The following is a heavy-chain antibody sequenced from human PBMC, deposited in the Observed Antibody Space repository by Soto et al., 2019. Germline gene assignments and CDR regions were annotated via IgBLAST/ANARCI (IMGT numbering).Heavy chain of an antibody. D-gene: IGHD6-19*01. V-gene: IGHV1-69*01. J-gene: IGHJ4*02. CDR3: ARSQYSIGWSFWWFDY. CDR1: GGTFSSYA. Sequence: QVQLVQTGAEVKKPGSSVKVCCKASGGTFSSYAISWVRQSPGQGLEWMGGIIPSFGTANYAQKFQGRVTITVDESTSPAYMELSSLRSEDTAVYYCARSQYSIGWSFWWFDYWGQGTLVTVSS. CDR2: IIPSFGTA.